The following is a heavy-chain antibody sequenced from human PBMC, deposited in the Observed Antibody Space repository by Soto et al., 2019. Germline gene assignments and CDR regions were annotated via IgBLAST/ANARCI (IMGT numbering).Heavy chain of an antibody. Sequence: QVHLVQSGVEVKKPGASVKVSCKASGYSFSTYGISWVRQAPGQGLEWMGWISGLNGNTNYAQNLQGRVNMTTDTSTSTGYMELRSLGFDDTAMYYCARDLFGEDGAGYFDYWGQGTLVTVSS. V-gene: IGHV1-18*01. CDR3: ARDLFGEDGAGYFDY. J-gene: IGHJ4*02. CDR1: GYSFSTYG. CDR2: ISGLNGNT. D-gene: IGHD3-10*01.